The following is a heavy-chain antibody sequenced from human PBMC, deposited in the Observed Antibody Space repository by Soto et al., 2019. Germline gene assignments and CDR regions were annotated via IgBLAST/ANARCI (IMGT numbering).Heavy chain of an antibody. D-gene: IGHD6-19*01. V-gene: IGHV3-23*01. CDR1: GFILSRHA. J-gene: IGHJ4*02. Sequence: EVLLLQSGGGLAQPGESLTLSCATSGFILSRHAMSWVRQAPGKGLDWVSVIGYRTTDTYYADSVKGRFTISRDETTNTVYLQMNNLRVEETAVYYCVKDRGGGWVIDYWGQGILVTVSS. CDR2: IGYRTTDT. CDR3: VKDRGGGWVIDY.